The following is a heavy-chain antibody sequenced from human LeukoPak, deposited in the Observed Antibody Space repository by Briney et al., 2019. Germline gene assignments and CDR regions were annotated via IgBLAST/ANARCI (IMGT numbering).Heavy chain of an antibody. CDR1: GGTFSSYA. Sequence: SVKVSCKASGGTFSSYAISWVRQAPGQGLEWMGGIFPIFGTANYAQKFQGRVTITADESTSTAYMELSSLRSEDTAVYYCARDTDIVVVPAAHYYYYGMDVWGQGTTVTVSS. D-gene: IGHD2-2*01. CDR2: IFPIFGTA. J-gene: IGHJ6*02. V-gene: IGHV1-69*13. CDR3: ARDTDIVVVPAAHYYYYGMDV.